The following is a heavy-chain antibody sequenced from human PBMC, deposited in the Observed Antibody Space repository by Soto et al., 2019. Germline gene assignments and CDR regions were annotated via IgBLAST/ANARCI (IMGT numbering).Heavy chain of an antibody. V-gene: IGHV1-69*01. Sequence: QVHLVQSGAEVKRPGSSVKVSCKAFGGSFSTNEIDWVRQAPGQGLEWMGRIFPNVGTADYAQKFQGRLTIIAHESTTTVYMQLSRLTSADTAVYFCARARYSSRWGTFDSWGQGTQVAVSS. CDR1: GGSFSTNE. D-gene: IGHD6-19*01. CDR2: IFPNVGTA. J-gene: IGHJ5*02. CDR3: ARARYSSRWGTFDS.